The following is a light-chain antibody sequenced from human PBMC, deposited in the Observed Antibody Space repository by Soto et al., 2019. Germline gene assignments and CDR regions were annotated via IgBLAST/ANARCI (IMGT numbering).Light chain of an antibody. CDR2: AAS. CDR1: QGIRNA. Sequence: DIQMTQSPSSLSASVGDRVTITCRTSQGIRNALAWFQQKQGKAPKRLIHAASSLQSGVPSRFSGSGSGTEFTLTISSLQPEDFATYYCLQNNSYPRTFGQGTKVEIK. CDR3: LQNNSYPRT. J-gene: IGKJ1*01. V-gene: IGKV1-17*01.